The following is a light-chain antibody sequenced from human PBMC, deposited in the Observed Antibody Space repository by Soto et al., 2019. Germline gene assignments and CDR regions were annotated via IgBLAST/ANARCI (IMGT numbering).Light chain of an antibody. V-gene: IGLV2-14*01. Sequence: QSALTQPASVSGSPGQSITISCTGISSDIGADDFVSWYQHHPDKTPKLIIFEVTYRPTGISHRFSASKSGNTASLTISGLEAEDEAIYYCSSYRRTTFPHVVFGGGTKVTVL. CDR2: EVT. J-gene: IGLJ2*01. CDR3: SSYRRTTFPHVV. CDR1: SSDIGADDF.